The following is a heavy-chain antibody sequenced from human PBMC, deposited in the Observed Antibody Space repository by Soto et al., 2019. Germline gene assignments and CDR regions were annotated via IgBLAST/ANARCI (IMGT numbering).Heavy chain of an antibody. D-gene: IGHD2-15*01. J-gene: IGHJ3*02. Sequence: PSETMSLTCAVYGGSFSSYYGGWIRQHPGKGLEWIGSIYYSGSTYYNPSLKSRVTIAVDTSKNQFSLKLSSVTAADTAVYYCARLIADIVVVVAATGAFDIWGQGTTVTVSS. CDR3: ARLIADIVVVVAATGAFDI. V-gene: IGHV4-39*01. CDR1: GGSFSSYY. CDR2: IYYSGST.